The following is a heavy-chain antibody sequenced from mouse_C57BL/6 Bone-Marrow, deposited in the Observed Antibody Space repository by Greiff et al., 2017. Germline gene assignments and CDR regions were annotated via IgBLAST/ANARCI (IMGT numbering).Heavy chain of an antibody. CDR3: ANDGYYGGFAY. CDR2: IDPSDSYT. CDR1: GYTFTSYW. Sequence: QVQLQQPGAELVRPGTSVKLSCKASGYTFTSYWMHWVKQRPGQGLEWIGVIDPSDSYTNYNQKFKGKATFTVDTSSSTAYMQLSSLTSEDSAVYYCANDGYYGGFAYWCQGTLVTVSA. J-gene: IGHJ3*01. D-gene: IGHD2-3*01. V-gene: IGHV1-59*01.